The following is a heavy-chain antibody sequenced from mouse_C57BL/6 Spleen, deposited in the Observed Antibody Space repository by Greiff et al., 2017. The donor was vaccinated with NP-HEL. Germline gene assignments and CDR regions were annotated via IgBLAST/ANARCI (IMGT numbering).Heavy chain of an antibody. J-gene: IGHJ2*01. Sequence: QVQLQQPGAELVKPGASVKLSCKASGYTFTSYWMHWVKQRPGRGLEWIGRIDPNSGGTKYNEKFKSQATLTVDKPSSTSDMQLSSLTSEDSAVYNCARGDWVFDYWGQGTTLTVSS. D-gene: IGHD4-1*01. CDR1: GYTFTSYW. CDR3: ARGDWVFDY. CDR2: IDPNSGGT. V-gene: IGHV1-72*01.